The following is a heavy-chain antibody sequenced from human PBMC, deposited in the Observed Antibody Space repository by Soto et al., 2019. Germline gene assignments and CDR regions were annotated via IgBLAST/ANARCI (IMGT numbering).Heavy chain of an antibody. V-gene: IGHV4-4*02. CDR2: VYHSGRT. CDR1: GDSFSSDNW. CDR3: ARAKDYDFNRAYFDF. Sequence: SETLSLTCAVSGDSFSSDNWWSWVRQPPGKGLEWIGEVYHSGRTNYNPSLKSRVTISVDKSKNQFSLNLRSVTAADTAVYYCARAKDYDFNRAYFDFWGQGTLVTSPQ. J-gene: IGHJ4*02. D-gene: IGHD3-16*01.